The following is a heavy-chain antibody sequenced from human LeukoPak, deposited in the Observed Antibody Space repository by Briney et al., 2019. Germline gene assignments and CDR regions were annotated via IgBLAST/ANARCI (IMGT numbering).Heavy chain of an antibody. V-gene: IGHV3-53*01. D-gene: IGHD2-15*01. CDR2: IYSDGRT. J-gene: IGHJ4*02. CDR1: GFSVSDYY. Sequence: AGGSLRLPCAASGFSVSDYYMNWVRQAPGKGLEWVSFIYSDGRTYYAGSVKGRFTISRDNSRNTLYLQMNSLRVEDAAVYYCARDDIPVIWGQGTLVTVSS. CDR3: ARDDIPVI.